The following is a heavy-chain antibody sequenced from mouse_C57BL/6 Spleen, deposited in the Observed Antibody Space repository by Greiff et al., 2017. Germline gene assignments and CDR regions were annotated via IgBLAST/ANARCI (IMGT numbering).Heavy chain of an antibody. V-gene: IGHV1-54*01. Sequence: QVQLQQSGAELVRPGTSVKVSCKASGYAFTNSLIEWVKQRPGQGLEWIGVINPGSGGTNYNEKVKGKATLAADQSSSTAYMQLSSLTSEDSAVYFCARWLLQDYAMDYWGQGTSVTVSS. CDR2: INPGSGGT. CDR3: ARWLLQDYAMDY. D-gene: IGHD2-14*01. J-gene: IGHJ4*01. CDR1: GYAFTNSL.